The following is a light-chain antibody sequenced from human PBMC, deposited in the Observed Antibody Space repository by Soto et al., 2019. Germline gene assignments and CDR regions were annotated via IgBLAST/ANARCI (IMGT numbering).Light chain of an antibody. V-gene: IGLV3-25*02. J-gene: IGLJ2*01. CDR1: ALPNQY. CDR2: KDN. CDR3: QSADVKGVV. Sequence: SYELTQPPSVSVSPGQTARITCSGDALPNQYAYWYQQKPGQAPVLVIYKDNERPSVIPERFSGSSSGTTVTLTISGVQAEDDADYYCQSADVKGVVFGGGTKLTVL.